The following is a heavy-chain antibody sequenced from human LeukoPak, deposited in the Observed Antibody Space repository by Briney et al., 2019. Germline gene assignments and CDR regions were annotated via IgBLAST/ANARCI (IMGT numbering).Heavy chain of an antibody. CDR3: ARVGDDYGDYHFDY. V-gene: IGHV1-2*04. J-gene: IGHJ4*02. CDR2: INPNSGGT. D-gene: IGHD4-17*01. CDR1: GYTFTGYY. Sequence: ASVKVSCKASGYTFTGYYMHWVRQAPGQGLEWMGWINPNSGGTNYAQKLQGWVTMTRDTSISTAYMELSRLRSDDTAVYYCARVGDDYGDYHFDYWGQGTLVTVSS.